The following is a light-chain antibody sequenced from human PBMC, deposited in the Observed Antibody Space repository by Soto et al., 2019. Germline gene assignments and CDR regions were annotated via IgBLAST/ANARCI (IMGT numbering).Light chain of an antibody. CDR1: SSDVGRYNY. J-gene: IGLJ1*01. Sequence: VLPDPASVSGSLGQSITISCTVSSSDVGRYNYVALYQLHPCKAPKLIIYEVSNRPSGVSNRFSGSKSGNTASLTISGLRAEAEADYYCNSYTSITAYVFGTGTKAPS. CDR3: NSYTSITAYV. CDR2: EVS. V-gene: IGLV2-14*01.